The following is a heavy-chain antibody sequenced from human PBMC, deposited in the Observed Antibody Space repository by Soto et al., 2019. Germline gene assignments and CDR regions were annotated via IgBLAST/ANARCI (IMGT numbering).Heavy chain of an antibody. CDR1: GYSFTSYC. V-gene: IGHV5-51*01. CDR2: IYPGDSDT. Sequence: PGESLKISCKGSGYSFTSYCIGWVRQMPGKGLEWMGIIYPGDSDTRYSPSFQGQVTISADKSISTAYLQWSSLKASDTAMYYCARRSVAAAGTEDVWGQGTTVTVSS. J-gene: IGHJ6*02. D-gene: IGHD6-13*01. CDR3: ARRSVAAAGTEDV.